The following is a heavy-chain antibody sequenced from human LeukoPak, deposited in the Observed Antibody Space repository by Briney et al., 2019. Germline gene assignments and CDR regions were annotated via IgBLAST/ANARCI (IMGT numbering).Heavy chain of an antibody. CDR1: GGSISSYY. CDR2: IYYSGST. Sequence: SETLSLTCTVSGGSISSYYWSWIRQPPGKGLEWIGYIYYSGSTNYNPSLKSRVTISVDTSKNQFSLKLSSVTAADTAVYYCARGDRDFWSGYYTEYYYYGMDVWGRGTTVTVSS. CDR3: ARGDRDFWSGYYTEYYYYGMDV. J-gene: IGHJ6*02. V-gene: IGHV4-59*01. D-gene: IGHD3-3*01.